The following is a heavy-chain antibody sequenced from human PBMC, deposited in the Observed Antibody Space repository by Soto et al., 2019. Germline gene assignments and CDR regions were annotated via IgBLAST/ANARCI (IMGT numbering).Heavy chain of an antibody. V-gene: IGHV4-59*13. CDR2: IYYSGST. CDR3: ARAPFDILTGYLYNWFDP. J-gene: IGHJ5*02. D-gene: IGHD3-9*01. CDR1: GGSISSYY. Sequence: SETLSLTCTVSGGSISSYYWSWIRQPPGKGLEWIGYIYYSGSTNYNPSLKSRVTISVDTSKNQFSLKLSSVTAADTAVYYCARAPFDILTGYLYNWFDPWGQGTLVTVSS.